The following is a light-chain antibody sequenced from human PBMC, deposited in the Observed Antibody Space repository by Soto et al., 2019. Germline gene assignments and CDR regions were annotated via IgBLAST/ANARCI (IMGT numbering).Light chain of an antibody. J-gene: IGKJ5*01. Sequence: DIQMTQSPSSLSASVGDRVTIPCRASQSISNYLNWYQQKPGKAPKVLIYAASNLQSGVPSRFSGSGSGTDFTLTISSLQPEDFATYYCQQSYSTPITFGQGTRLEIK. CDR1: QSISNY. V-gene: IGKV1-39*01. CDR2: AAS. CDR3: QQSYSTPIT.